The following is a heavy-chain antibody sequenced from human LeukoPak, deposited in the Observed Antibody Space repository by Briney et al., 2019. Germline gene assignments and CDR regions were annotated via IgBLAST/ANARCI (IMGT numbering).Heavy chain of an antibody. V-gene: IGHV1-2*02. CDR2: INPNSGGT. CDR1: GYTFTGYY. D-gene: IGHD2-2*01. CDR3: AKDWGRYCSSTSCAYFDF. J-gene: IGHJ4*02. Sequence: ASVKVSCKASGYTFTGYYIHWVRQAPGQGLEWMGWINPNSGGTLYAQRLQGRVTMTRDTSISTAYMEVIRLTSDDTAVYYCAKDWGRYCSSTSCAYFDFWGQGTLVTVSS.